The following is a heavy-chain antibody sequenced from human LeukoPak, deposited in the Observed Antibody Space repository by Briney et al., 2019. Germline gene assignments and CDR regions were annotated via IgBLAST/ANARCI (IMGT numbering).Heavy chain of an antibody. D-gene: IGHD6-19*01. CDR2: INAGNGNT. J-gene: IGHJ4*02. CDR1: GYTFTSYA. V-gene: IGHV1-3*03. CDR3: ARASSWSSGWYYFDY. Sequence: ASVKVSCKASGYTFTSYAMHWVRQAPGQRLEWMGWINAGNGNTKYSQEFQGRVTITRDTSASTAYMELSSLRSEDTAVYYCARASSWSSGWYYFDYWGQGTLVTVSS.